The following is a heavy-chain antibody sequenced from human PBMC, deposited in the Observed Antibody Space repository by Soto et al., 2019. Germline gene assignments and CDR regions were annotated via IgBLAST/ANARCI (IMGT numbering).Heavy chain of an antibody. J-gene: IGHJ6*02. CDR1: SDSSSSDK. V-gene: IGHV4-4*08. CDR3: VNQGFGPLHGLVDV. D-gene: IGHD1-26*01. CDR2: LDNNGGI. Sequence: QLQLQESGPGLVKPSETLSLTCTVSSDSSSSDKWSWIRQTPGKGLGWMGYLDNNGGISNNTSLRGRITVTPSIDTPLTSVSLRLMYVTAADTAVDYCVNQGFGPLHGLVDVWGQGTTVTVSS.